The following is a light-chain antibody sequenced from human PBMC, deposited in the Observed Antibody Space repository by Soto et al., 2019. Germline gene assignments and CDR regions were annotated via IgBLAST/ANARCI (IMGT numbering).Light chain of an antibody. Sequence: QSVLTQPPSASGSPGQSVTISCTGTSSDVGAYDYVCWYQQHPGKAPKLMIYEVNKWPSGVPDRVSGSKSGNTASLTVSGLQDGDEADYYCSSFAANDNVVFGGGTKLTVL. J-gene: IGLJ3*02. V-gene: IGLV2-8*01. CDR2: EVN. CDR1: SSDVGAYDY. CDR3: SSFAANDNVV.